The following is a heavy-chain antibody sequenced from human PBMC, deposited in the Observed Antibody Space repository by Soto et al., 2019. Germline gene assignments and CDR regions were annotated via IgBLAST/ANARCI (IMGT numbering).Heavy chain of an antibody. Sequence: HVQLVQSGAEVKKPGASLKVSCKASGYTFISYGVSWVRQAPGQGLEWLGWISPYNGNTNYAQKFQGRITMTTDTSPSTVYMDLRSLRTDDTAVYYSARDQTKWLTDAFDIWGQGTMVVVSS. V-gene: IGHV1-18*01. D-gene: IGHD5-12*01. CDR1: GYTFISYG. J-gene: IGHJ3*02. CDR2: ISPYNGNT. CDR3: ARDQTKWLTDAFDI.